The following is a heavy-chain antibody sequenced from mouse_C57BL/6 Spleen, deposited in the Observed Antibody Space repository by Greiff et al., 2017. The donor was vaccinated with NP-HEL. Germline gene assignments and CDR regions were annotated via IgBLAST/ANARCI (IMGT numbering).Heavy chain of an antibody. D-gene: IGHD1-1*01. Sequence: QVQLQQPGAELVRPGTSVKLSCKASGYTFTSYWMHWVKQRPGQGLEWIGVIDPSDSYTNYNQKFKGKATLTVDTSSSTAYMQLSSLTSEDSAVYYCARSPTVDAMDYWGQGTSVTVSS. J-gene: IGHJ4*01. CDR2: IDPSDSYT. CDR3: ARSPTVDAMDY. CDR1: GYTFTSYW. V-gene: IGHV1-59*01.